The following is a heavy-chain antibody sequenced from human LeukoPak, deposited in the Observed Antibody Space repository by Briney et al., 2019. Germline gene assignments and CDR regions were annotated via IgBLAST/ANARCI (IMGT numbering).Heavy chain of an antibody. CDR3: AMRPGAYYFDY. J-gene: IGHJ4*02. CDR2: INTNTGNP. Sequence: ASVRVSCKASGYTFTSYAMNWVRQAPGQGLEWMGWINTNTGNPTCAQGFTGRFVFSLDTSVSTAYLQISSLKAEDTAVYYCAMRPGAYYFDYWGQGTLVTVSS. CDR1: GYTFTSYA. V-gene: IGHV7-4-1*02. D-gene: IGHD3-10*01.